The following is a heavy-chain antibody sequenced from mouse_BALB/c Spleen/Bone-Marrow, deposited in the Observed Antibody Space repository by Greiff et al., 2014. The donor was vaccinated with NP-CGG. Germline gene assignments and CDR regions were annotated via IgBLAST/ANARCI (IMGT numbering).Heavy chain of an antibody. V-gene: IGHV1S126*01. D-gene: IGHD1-1*01. CDR2: IYPSDSYT. CDR3: TRGSSYVGYAMDY. J-gene: IGHJ4*01. Sequence: QVQLKESGAELVRPGASVKLSCKASGYTFTNNWINWVKQRPGQGLEWIGNIYPSDSYTNYNQKFKDKATLTVDKSSSTAYMQLSSATSEDSAVYYCTRGSSYVGYAMDYRGQATSVPAPS. CDR1: GYTFTNNW.